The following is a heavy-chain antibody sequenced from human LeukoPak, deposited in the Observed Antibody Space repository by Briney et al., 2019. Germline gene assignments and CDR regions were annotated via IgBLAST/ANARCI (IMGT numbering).Heavy chain of an antibody. D-gene: IGHD4-11*01. V-gene: IGHV4-34*01. CDR3: AREVDSIYISGWFDP. CDR2: INHSGST. CDR1: GGSFSGYY. J-gene: IGHJ5*02. Sequence: SETLSLTCAVYGGSFSGYYWSWIRQPPGKGLEWIGEINHSGSTNYNPSLKSRVTISVDTSKNQFSLKLSSVTAADTAVYYCAREVDSIYISGWFDPWGQGTLVTVSS.